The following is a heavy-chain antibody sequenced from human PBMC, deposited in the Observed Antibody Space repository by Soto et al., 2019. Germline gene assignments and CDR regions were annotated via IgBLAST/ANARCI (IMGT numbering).Heavy chain of an antibody. CDR1: GFSLSNARMG. V-gene: IGHV2-26*01. CDR2: IFSNDEK. CDR3: ARGRGSRGNFDY. J-gene: IGHJ4*02. D-gene: IGHD3-10*01. Sequence: QVTLKESGPVLVQPTETLTLTCTVSGFSLSNARMGVSWIRQPPGKALEWLAHIFSNDEKSYSTSLKSRLNISNDTSKSQVFITMTNMDPVDTATYYCARGRGSRGNFDYWGQGTLVTVSS.